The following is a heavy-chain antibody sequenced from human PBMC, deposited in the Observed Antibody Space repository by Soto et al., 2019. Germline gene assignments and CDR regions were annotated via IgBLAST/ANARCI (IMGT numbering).Heavy chain of an antibody. Sequence: SETLSLTCTVSGGSISSSSYYWGWIRQPPGKGLEWIGSIYYSGSTYYNPSLKSRVTISVDTSKNQFSLKLSSVTAADTAVYYCAREELNIVVGIRSGPHDYWGQGTLVTVSS. CDR1: GGSISSSSYY. J-gene: IGHJ4*02. CDR2: IYYSGST. V-gene: IGHV4-39*02. D-gene: IGHD2-2*01. CDR3: AREELNIVVGIRSGPHDY.